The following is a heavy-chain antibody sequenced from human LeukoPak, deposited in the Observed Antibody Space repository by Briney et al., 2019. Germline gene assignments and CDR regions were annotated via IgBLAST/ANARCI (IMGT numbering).Heavy chain of an antibody. CDR3: ARERSYRWFDR. Sequence: GASVKVSCKASGYTFTSYAMHWVRQAPGQRLEWMGWINAGNGNAKYSQRFQGRVTITRDTSASTAHMELSSLRSEDTAVYYCARERSYRWFDRWGQGTLVTVSS. CDR1: GYTFTSYA. D-gene: IGHD3-16*02. V-gene: IGHV1-3*01. J-gene: IGHJ5*02. CDR2: INAGNGNA.